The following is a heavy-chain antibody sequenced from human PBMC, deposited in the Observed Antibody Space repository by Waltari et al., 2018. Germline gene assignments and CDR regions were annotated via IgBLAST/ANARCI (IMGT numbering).Heavy chain of an antibody. J-gene: IGHJ2*01. CDR2: KSGGSGIT. V-gene: IGHV3-23*01. D-gene: IGHD3-10*01. CDR3: AKGLGDRYFDL. Sequence: EVQLLESGGGLARPRGSLRLSCAASGFSVSNYAMSWVRQAPGKGLEGVSSKSGGSGITSYAASVRGRFTSARDNSKNTLYLQMNSLRDEDTALYYCAKGLGDRYFDLWGRGTLVTVSS. CDR1: GFSVSNYA.